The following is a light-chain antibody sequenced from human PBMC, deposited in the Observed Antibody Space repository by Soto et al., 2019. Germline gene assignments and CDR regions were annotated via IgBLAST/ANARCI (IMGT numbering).Light chain of an antibody. V-gene: IGKV1-27*01. CDR1: EDMSNY. CDR3: QNYNRAPWT. CDR2: GAS. J-gene: IGKJ1*01. Sequence: DIQMTQSPSSLSASVGDRVTITCRAMEDMSNYLARYQQQPGKVPKLLIYGASTVQSGVPCRFSGSGSGTVYTLTISSLQTEDVATYYCQNYNRAPWTFGQGNKVESK.